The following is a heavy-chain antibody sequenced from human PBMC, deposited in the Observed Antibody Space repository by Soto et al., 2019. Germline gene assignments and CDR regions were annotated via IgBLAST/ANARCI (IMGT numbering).Heavy chain of an antibody. CDR2: ISNDGGDK. D-gene: IGHD3-22*01. V-gene: IGHV3-30*18. CDR1: GFTLGTYG. CDR3: AKEFFDSSGFYPSLDALDI. J-gene: IGHJ3*02. Sequence: QVQLAESGGGVVQPGRSLTITCAASGFTLGTYGMYWVRQAPGKGLEWVAVISNDGGDKYYSDSVMGRFTISRDNSKNTLFLQMNSLRAEDTAVYFCAKEFFDSSGFYPSLDALDIWGQGTVVTVSS.